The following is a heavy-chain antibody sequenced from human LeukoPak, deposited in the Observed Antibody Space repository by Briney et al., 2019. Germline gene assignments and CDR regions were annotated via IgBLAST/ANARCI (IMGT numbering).Heavy chain of an antibody. CDR3: ARGGGLDV. J-gene: IGHJ6*02. CDR1: GFTFSSYW. V-gene: IGHV3-7*03. CDR2: INHNGNVN. D-gene: IGHD3-16*01. Sequence: GGSLRLTCAASGFTFSSYWMNWARRAPGKGLEWVASINHNGNVNYYVDSVKGRFTISRDNAKNSLYLQMSNLRAEDTAVYFCARGGGLDVWGQGATVTVSS.